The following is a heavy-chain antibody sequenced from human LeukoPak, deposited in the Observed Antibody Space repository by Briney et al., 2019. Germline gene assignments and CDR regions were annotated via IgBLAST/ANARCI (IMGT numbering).Heavy chain of an antibody. Sequence: GRSLKLSCAASGFTFSSYGMHWVRQAPGKGLEWVAVISYDGSNKYYADSVKGRFTISRDNSKNTLYLQMNSLRAEDTAVYYCAKDLRYYDSSGHSDYWGQGTLVTVSS. CDR2: ISYDGSNK. V-gene: IGHV3-30*18. CDR1: GFTFSSYG. D-gene: IGHD3-22*01. J-gene: IGHJ4*02. CDR3: AKDLRYYDSSGHSDY.